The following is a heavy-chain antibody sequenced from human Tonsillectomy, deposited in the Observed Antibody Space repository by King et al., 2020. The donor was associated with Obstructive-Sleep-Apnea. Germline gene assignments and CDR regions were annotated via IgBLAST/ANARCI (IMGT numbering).Heavy chain of an antibody. CDR3: SARPDIVVVPAADYYYYYGMDV. D-gene: IGHD2-2*01. CDR1: GFTFSNAW. CDR2: IKSKTDGGTT. V-gene: IGHV3-15*01. J-gene: IGHJ6*02. Sequence: VQLVESGGGLVKPGGSLRLSCAASGFTFSNAWMSWVRQAPGKGLEWVGRIKSKTDGGTTDYAAPVKGRFTISRDDSKNTLYLQMNSLKTEDTAVYYCSARPDIVVVPAADYYYYYGMDVWGQGTTVTVSS.